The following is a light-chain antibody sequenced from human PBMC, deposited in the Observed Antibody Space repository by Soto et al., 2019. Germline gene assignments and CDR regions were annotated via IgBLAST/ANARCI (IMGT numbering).Light chain of an antibody. CDR2: DVR. J-gene: IGLJ1*01. CDR3: SSYTSTSTLV. Sequence: QSALTQPASVSGSPGQSITISCTGTSSDVGYYNYVSWYQQHPGKVPKLMICDVRYRPSGVSDRFSGSKSGNTASLTLSGLQAEDEADYYCSSYTSTSTLVFGTGTKLTVL. CDR1: SSDVGYYNY. V-gene: IGLV2-14*03.